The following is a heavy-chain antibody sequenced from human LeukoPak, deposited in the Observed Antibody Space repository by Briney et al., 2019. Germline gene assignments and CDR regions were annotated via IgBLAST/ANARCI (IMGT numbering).Heavy chain of an antibody. CDR2: ISSPSSTI. J-gene: IGHJ4*02. Sequence: PGGSLRLSCAASGFSFSSYAMSWVRQAPGKGLEWVSYISSPSSTIYYADSVKGRFTISRDNAKSSLYLQMNSLRAEDTAVYYRAKDLGSSGWFRYFDYWGQGTLVTVSS. CDR3: AKDLGSSGWFRYFDY. CDR1: GFSFSSYA. D-gene: IGHD6-19*01. V-gene: IGHV3-48*01.